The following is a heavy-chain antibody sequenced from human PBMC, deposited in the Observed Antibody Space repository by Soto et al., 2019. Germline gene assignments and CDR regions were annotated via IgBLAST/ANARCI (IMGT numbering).Heavy chain of an antibody. J-gene: IGHJ4*02. D-gene: IGHD2-2*01. CDR3: VKVLARGVGVPRFYFDS. CDR1: GFTFSNSW. V-gene: IGHV3-74*01. Sequence: GGSLRLSCAASGFTFSNSWMHWVRQVSGKGLEWVSRINADGTTTSYADSVKGRFTISRDNAKNTLYLHVNSLRAEDTAVYYCVKVLARGVGVPRFYFDSWGQGALVTVSS. CDR2: INADGTTT.